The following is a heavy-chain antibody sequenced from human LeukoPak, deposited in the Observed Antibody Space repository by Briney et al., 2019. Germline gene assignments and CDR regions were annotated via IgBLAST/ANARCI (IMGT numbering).Heavy chain of an antibody. CDR2: IYPGDSDT. Sequence: GESLKISCKGSGYRFTSYWIGWVRQMPGKGLESMGIIYPGDSDTRYSPSFQGQVTISADKSISTAYLQWSSLKASDTAMYYCARHRHFDYYDSSGYYYAFDIWGQGTMVTVSS. D-gene: IGHD3-22*01. J-gene: IGHJ3*02. CDR3: ARHRHFDYYDSSGYYYAFDI. V-gene: IGHV5-51*01. CDR1: GYRFTSYW.